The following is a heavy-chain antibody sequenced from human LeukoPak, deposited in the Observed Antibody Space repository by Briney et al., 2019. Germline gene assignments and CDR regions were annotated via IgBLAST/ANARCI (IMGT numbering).Heavy chain of an antibody. CDR3: ATRLWFGEHWFDP. D-gene: IGHD3-10*01. Sequence: SETPSLTCAVSGGSFSGIYCSWFRQPPGKGLEWIGEINHSGSTNYNPSLKSRVTISGDTSKHQFSLKLTSVTAADTAVYYCATRLWFGEHWFDPWGQGTRVTVSS. V-gene: IGHV4-34*01. CDR1: GGSFSGIY. CDR2: INHSGST. J-gene: IGHJ5*02.